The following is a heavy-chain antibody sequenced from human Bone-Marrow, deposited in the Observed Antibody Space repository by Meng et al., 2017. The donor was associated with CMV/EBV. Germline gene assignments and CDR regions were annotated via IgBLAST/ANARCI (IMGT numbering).Heavy chain of an antibody. J-gene: IGHJ6*02. CDR2: IKQDGSEK. V-gene: IGHV3-7*01. D-gene: IGHD6-6*01. CDR1: GFTFSSYS. Sequence: GESLKISCAASGFTFSSYSMNWVRQAPGKGLEWVANIKQDGSEKYYVDSVKGRFTISRDNAKNSLYLQMNSLRAEDTAVYYCASWGQLVDYYGMDVWGQGTTVTVSS. CDR3: ASWGQLVDYYGMDV.